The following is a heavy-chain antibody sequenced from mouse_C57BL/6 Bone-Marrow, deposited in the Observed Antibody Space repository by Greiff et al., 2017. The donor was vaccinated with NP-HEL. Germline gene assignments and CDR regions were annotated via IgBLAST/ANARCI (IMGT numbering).Heavy chain of an antibody. CDR1: GFTFSSYA. V-gene: IGHV5-9-1*02. D-gene: IGHD2-2*01. CDR3: TRPLIYYAYGAMDY. CDR2: ISSGGDYI. J-gene: IGHJ4*01. Sequence: LQQSGEGLVKPGGSLKLSCAASGFTFSSYAMSWVRQTPEKRLEWVAYISSGGDYIYYADTVKGRFTISRDNARNTLYLQMSSLKSEDTAMYYCTRPLIYYAYGAMDYWGQGTSVTVSS.